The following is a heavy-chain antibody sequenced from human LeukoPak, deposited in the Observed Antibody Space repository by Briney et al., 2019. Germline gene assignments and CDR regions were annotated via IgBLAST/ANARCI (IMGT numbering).Heavy chain of an antibody. Sequence: NPGGSLRLSCTASGFTFGDYAMSWFRQAPGMGLEWVGLIRGKAYGGTTEYAASVKGRFTISRDDSKSIAYLQMNSLKTEDTAVYYCTRPIYDSGGYYQDYWGQGTLVTVSS. CDR1: GFTFGDYA. D-gene: IGHD3-22*01. V-gene: IGHV3-49*05. CDR2: IRGKAYGGTT. CDR3: TRPIYDSGGYYQDY. J-gene: IGHJ4*02.